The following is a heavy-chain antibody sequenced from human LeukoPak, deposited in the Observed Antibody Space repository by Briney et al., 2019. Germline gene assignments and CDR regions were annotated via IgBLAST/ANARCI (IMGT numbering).Heavy chain of an antibody. CDR2: IYYSGSA. CDR1: GDSIQGSNFY. Sequence: PSETLSLTCNVSGDSIQGSNFYWSWIRQHPGRGLEWIGYIYYSGSAYYNPSLKSRLTISVATSKNQFSLKLISVTAADTAIYYCARDLRLFYFDYWGQGTLVTVSS. CDR3: ARDLRLFYFDY. D-gene: IGHD2-15*01. V-gene: IGHV4-31*03. J-gene: IGHJ4*02.